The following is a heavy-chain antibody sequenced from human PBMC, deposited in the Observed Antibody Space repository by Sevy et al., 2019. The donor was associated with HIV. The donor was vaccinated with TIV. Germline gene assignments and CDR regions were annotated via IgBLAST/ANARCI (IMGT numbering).Heavy chain of an antibody. Sequence: GGSLRLSCTASGFTFGDYAMSWVRQAPGKGLEWVGFIRSKAYGGTTEYAASVKGRFTISRDDSKSIAYLQMNSLKTEDTAVYYCTREKGGVNRNYYYYMDVWGKGTTVTVSS. CDR3: TREKGGVNRNYYYYMDV. D-gene: IGHD3-10*01. J-gene: IGHJ6*03. V-gene: IGHV3-49*04. CDR1: GFTFGDYA. CDR2: IRSKAYGGTT.